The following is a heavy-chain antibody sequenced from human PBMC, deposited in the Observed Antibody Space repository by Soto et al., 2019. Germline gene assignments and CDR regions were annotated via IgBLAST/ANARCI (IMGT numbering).Heavy chain of an antibody. D-gene: IGHD2-2*01. CDR2: IIPIFGTA. CDR1: GGTFSSYA. J-gene: IGHJ6*02. V-gene: IGHV1-69*06. Sequence: QVQLVQSGAEVKKPGSSVKVSCKASGGTFSSYAISWVRQAPGQGLEWMGGIIPIFGTANYAQKFQGRVTITADKSTSTAYMELSSLRSEDTAVYYCARSINYCSSTSCYSDGMDVWGQGTTVTVSS. CDR3: ARSINYCSSTSCYSDGMDV.